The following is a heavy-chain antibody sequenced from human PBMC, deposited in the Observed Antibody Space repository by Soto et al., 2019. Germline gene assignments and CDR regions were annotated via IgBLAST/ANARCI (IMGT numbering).Heavy chain of an antibody. D-gene: IGHD3-22*01. Sequence: QVQLVESGGGVVQPGRSLRLTCAASGFTFSDSGMHWVRQAPGKGLEWVALVSNDGNRKYYRDSVKGRFTISSDNSENTLYLIMNSIIAEYTDVYYCARWVGGSMYDNSGKYDSWGQGTLVTVSS. CDR2: VSNDGNRK. CDR3: ARWVGGSMYDNSGKYDS. J-gene: IGHJ5*01. V-gene: IGHV3-30*03. CDR1: GFTFSDSG.